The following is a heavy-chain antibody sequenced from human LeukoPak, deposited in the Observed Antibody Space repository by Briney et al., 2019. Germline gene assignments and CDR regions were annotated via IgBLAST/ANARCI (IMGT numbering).Heavy chain of an antibody. D-gene: IGHD3-9*01. CDR1: GFTFSSYW. J-gene: IGHJ4*02. Sequence: GGSLRLSCAASGFTFSSYWMHWVRQAPGKGLVWVSRINSDGSSTSYADSVKGRFTISRDNAKNTLYLQMNSLRAEDTAVYHCALWGAYYDILTIDYWGQGTLVTVSS. V-gene: IGHV3-74*01. CDR2: INSDGSST. CDR3: ALWGAYYDILTIDY.